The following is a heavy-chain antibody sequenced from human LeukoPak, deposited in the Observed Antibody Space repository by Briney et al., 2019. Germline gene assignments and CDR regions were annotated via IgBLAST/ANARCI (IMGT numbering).Heavy chain of an antibody. CDR1: GYTFITHW. CDR2: IYPGDSDT. J-gene: IGHJ4*02. Sequence: GESLKISCKGSGYTFITHWIGWVRQMPGKGLEWMGTIYPGDSDTIYSPSFQGQVTISADKSITTAYLQWSSLKASDTAMYYCARRRHCTSGSCEDFDYWGQGTLVTVSS. D-gene: IGHD2-15*01. CDR3: ARRRHCTSGSCEDFDY. V-gene: IGHV5-51*01.